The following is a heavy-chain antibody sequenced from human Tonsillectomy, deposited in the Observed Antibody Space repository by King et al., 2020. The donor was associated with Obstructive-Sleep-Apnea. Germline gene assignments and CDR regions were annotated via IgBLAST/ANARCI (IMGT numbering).Heavy chain of an antibody. CDR3: ARERGLRPRISMGY. CDR1: GFTFSSYA. V-gene: IGHV3-30-3*01. D-gene: IGHD3-10*01. J-gene: IGHJ4*02. CDR2: ISYDGSNK. Sequence: VQLVESGGGVVQPGRSLRLSCAASGFTFSSYAMHWVRQAPGKGLEWVAVISYDGSNKYYADSVKGRLTISRDNSKNTLYLQMNSLRAEDTAVYYCARERGLRPRISMGYWGQGTLVTVSS.